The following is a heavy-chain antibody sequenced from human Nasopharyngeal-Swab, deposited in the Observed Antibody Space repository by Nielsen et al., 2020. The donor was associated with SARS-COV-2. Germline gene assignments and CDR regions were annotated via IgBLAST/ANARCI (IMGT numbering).Heavy chain of an antibody. Sequence: SETLSLTWTVSGGSISSSSYYWGWIRQPPGKGLEWIGSIYYSGSTYYNPSLKSRVTISVDTSKNQFSLKLSSVTAADTAVYYCAREGQQLVLGDMDVWGKGTTVTVSS. D-gene: IGHD6-13*01. CDR1: GGSISSSSYY. V-gene: IGHV4-39*07. J-gene: IGHJ6*03. CDR3: AREGQQLVLGDMDV. CDR2: IYYSGST.